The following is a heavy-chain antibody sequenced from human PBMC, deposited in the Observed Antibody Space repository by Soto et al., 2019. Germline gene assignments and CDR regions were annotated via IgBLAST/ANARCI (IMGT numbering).Heavy chain of an antibody. CDR2: IYPGDSDT. V-gene: IGHV5-51*01. J-gene: IGHJ6*02. CDR1: GCSFTSYW. Sequence: GESLKISCKGSGCSFTSYWIGWVRQMPGKGLEWMGIIYPGDSDTRYSPSFQGQVTISADKSISTAYLQWSILKASDTAMYYCARLTSLDYYYYYGMDVSGQGTTVTVYS. CDR3: ARLTSLDYYYYYGMDV. D-gene: IGHD3-9*01.